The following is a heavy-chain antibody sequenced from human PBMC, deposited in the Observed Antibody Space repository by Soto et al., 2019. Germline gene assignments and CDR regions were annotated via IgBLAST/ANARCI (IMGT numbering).Heavy chain of an antibody. J-gene: IGHJ4*02. CDR2: ISAYNGNT. D-gene: IGHD3-22*01. V-gene: IGHV1-18*04. CDR3: ARDSLTYYYDSSGYYSPHIGDY. Sequence: ASVKVSCKASGYTCTSYGISWVLQAPGQGLEWMGWISAYNGNTNYAQKLQGRVTMTTDTSTSTAYMELRSLRSDDTAVYYCARDSLTYYYDSSGYYSPHIGDYWGQGTLVTVSS. CDR1: GYTCTSYG.